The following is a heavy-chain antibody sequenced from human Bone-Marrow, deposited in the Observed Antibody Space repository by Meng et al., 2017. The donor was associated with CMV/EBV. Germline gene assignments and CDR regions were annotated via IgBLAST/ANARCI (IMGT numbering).Heavy chain of an antibody. CDR1: GFTFSNYW. V-gene: IGHV3-74*01. Sequence: LRLSCAASGFTFSNYWMHWVRQAPGKGLEWVSRISADGRGTNYADSVKGRFTISRDDAKNTLYLQMNGLRAEDTAVYHCARAVTFFDYWGQGALVTVSS. CDR2: ISADGRGT. J-gene: IGHJ4*02. D-gene: IGHD3-3*01. CDR3: ARAVTFFDY.